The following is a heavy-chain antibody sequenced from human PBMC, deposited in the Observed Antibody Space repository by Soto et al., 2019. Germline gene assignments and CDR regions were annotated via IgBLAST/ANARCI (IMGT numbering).Heavy chain of an antibody. CDR2: INIVGGNT. CDR3: TKNYYFDS. J-gene: IGHJ4*02. Sequence: VRLLESGGGLVQRGGSLRLSCAASGFTFSNYAMSWVRQAPGKALEWVSSINIVGGNTNYADSVRGRFTMSRDDSKNTVFLQMNSLRAEDTAIYYCTKNYYFDSWGQGTLVTVSS. V-gene: IGHV3-23*01. CDR1: GFTFSNYA.